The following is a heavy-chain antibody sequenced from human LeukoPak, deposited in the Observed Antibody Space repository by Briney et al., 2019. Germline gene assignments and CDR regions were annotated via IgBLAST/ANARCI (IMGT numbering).Heavy chain of an antibody. CDR3: ARDWVVAATGDAFDI. CDR1: GFTFSSYS. Sequence: GGSLRLSCAASGFTFSSYSMNWVRQAPGKGLEWVSSISSSSSYIYYADSVKGRFTISRDNAKNSLYLQMNSLRAEDTAVYYCARDWVVAATGDAFDIWGQGTMATVSS. J-gene: IGHJ3*02. D-gene: IGHD2-15*01. V-gene: IGHV3-21*01. CDR2: ISSSSSYI.